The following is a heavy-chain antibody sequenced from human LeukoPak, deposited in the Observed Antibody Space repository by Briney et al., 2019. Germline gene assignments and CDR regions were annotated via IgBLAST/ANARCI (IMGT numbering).Heavy chain of an antibody. Sequence: GGSLRLSCAASGFTFSSYWMSWVRQAPGKGLEWVANIKQDGSEKYYVDSVKGRFTISRDNAKNSLYLQMNSLRAEDTAVYYCARDSGSGIYYYYGMDVWGQGATVTVSS. CDR1: GFTFSSYW. J-gene: IGHJ6*02. D-gene: IGHD3-10*01. CDR3: ARDSGSGIYYYYGMDV. CDR2: IKQDGSEK. V-gene: IGHV3-7*01.